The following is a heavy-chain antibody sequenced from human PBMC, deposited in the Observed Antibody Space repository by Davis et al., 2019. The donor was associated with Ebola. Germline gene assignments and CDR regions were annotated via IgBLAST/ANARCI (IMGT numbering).Heavy chain of an antibody. CDR2: INPNSGGT. Sequence: ASVKVSCKASGYTFTSYYMHWVRQAPGQGLEWMGWINPNSGGTNYAQKFQGWVTMTRDTSISTAYMELSRLRSDDTAVYYCARDVGGGYYTDVFDYWGQGTLVTVSS. V-gene: IGHV1-2*04. CDR1: GYTFTSYY. CDR3: ARDVGGGYYTDVFDY. D-gene: IGHD3-3*01. J-gene: IGHJ4*02.